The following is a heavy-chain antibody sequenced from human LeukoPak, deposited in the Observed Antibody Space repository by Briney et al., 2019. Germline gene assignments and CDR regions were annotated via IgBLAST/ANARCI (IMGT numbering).Heavy chain of an antibody. D-gene: IGHD2-15*01. V-gene: IGHV1-18*01. CDR3: ARGRSKNYSLTWGSNY. Sequence: GASVKVSCKSSGYTFTTYVISWVRPAPGQGLEWLGWISAYNGKTNYAQSFQGRVTMTTDTSTSTAYMELRSIRSDDTAVYYCARGRSKNYSLTWGSNYWGQGTLVTVSS. CDR2: ISAYNGKT. J-gene: IGHJ4*02. CDR1: GYTFTTYV.